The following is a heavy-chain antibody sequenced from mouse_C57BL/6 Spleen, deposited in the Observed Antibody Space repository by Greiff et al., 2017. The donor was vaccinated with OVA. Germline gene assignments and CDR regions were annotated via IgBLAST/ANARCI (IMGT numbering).Heavy chain of an antibody. J-gene: IGHJ3*01. CDR2: INPNNGGT. CDR1: GYTFTDYN. D-gene: IGHD1-1*01. CDR3: ARRDYGSSYGGFAY. Sequence: VQLQQSGPELVKPGASVKIPCKASGYTFTDYNMDWVKQSHGKSLEWIGDINPNNGGTIYNQKFKGKATLTVDKSSSTAYMELRSLTSEDTAVYYCARRDYGSSYGGFAYWGQGTLVTVSA. V-gene: IGHV1-18*01.